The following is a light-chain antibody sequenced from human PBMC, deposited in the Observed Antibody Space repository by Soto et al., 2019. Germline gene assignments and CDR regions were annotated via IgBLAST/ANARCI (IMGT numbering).Light chain of an antibody. CDR3: QQYGSSPPT. CDR1: QSVSSSY. J-gene: IGKJ1*01. Sequence: EIVLTQSPGTLSLSAWERSTLSCMASQSVSSSYLAWYQQKPGQAPRRLIFGASIRATGIPDRFSGGGYGTDFTLTISRLEPEDFALYYCQQYGSSPPTFGQGTKVDI. V-gene: IGKV3-20*01. CDR2: GAS.